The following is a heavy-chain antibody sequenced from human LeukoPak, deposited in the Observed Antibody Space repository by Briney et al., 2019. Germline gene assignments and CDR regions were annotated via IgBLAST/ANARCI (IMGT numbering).Heavy chain of an antibody. V-gene: IGHV3-23*01. CDR3: AKDLGYCSGGSCPSDY. D-gene: IGHD2-15*01. J-gene: IGHJ4*02. Sequence: SGGSLRLSCAASGFTFSSYAMSWVRQAPGKGLEWVSAISGSGGSIYYADSVKGRFTISRDNSKNTLYLQMNSLRAEDTAVYYCAKDLGYCSGGSCPSDYWGQGTLVTVSS. CDR2: ISGSGGSI. CDR1: GFTFSSYA.